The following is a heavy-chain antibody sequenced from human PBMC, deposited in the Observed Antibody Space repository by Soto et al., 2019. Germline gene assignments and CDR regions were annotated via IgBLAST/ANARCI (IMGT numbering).Heavy chain of an antibody. Sequence: SGGSLRLSCAASGITFSTYAMSWVRQAPGKGLEWVSAISASGGSTYYADSVKGRFTISRDNSRNTLYLQINSLRAEDTALYYCAKDHWGSYSGQGTLVTVSS. CDR1: GITFSTYA. CDR2: ISASGGST. J-gene: IGHJ4*02. CDR3: AKDHWGSY. D-gene: IGHD3-16*01. V-gene: IGHV3-23*01.